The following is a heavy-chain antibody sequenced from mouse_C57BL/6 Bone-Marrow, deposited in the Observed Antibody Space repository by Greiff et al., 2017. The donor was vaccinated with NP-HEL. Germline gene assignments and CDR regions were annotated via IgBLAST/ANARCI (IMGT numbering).Heavy chain of an antibody. CDR2: IYPGDGDT. Sequence: QVQLKESGPELVKPGASVKISCKASGYAFSSSWMNWVKQRPGKGLEWIGRIYPGDGDTNYNGKFKGKATLTADKSSSTAYMQLSSLTSEDSAVYFCARRSRIYYGISYWYFDVWGTGTTVTVSS. J-gene: IGHJ1*03. CDR3: ARRSRIYYGISYWYFDV. CDR1: GYAFSSSW. V-gene: IGHV1-82*01. D-gene: IGHD2-1*01.